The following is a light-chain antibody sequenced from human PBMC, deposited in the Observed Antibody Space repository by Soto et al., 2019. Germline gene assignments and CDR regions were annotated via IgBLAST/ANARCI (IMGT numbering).Light chain of an antibody. CDR1: QSISSS. J-gene: IGKJ4*01. Sequence: DIQMTQSPSTLSASVGDRVTITCRASQSISSSLAWYQQKPGKAPKLLIYDASSLETGVPSRFSGSGSGTEFTLTISSLQPDDFATYYCRQYNSYSLSFGGGTKVEIK. CDR3: RQYNSYSLS. V-gene: IGKV1-5*01. CDR2: DAS.